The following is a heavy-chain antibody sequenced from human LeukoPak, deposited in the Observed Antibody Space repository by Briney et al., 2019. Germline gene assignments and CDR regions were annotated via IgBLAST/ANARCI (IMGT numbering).Heavy chain of an antibody. Sequence: PGGSLRLSCAASGFTFSSYSMNWVRQAPGKGLEWVSSISSSSNYIYYADSVKGRFTISRHNAKNSLYLQMNSLSAEDTALYYCARDLLGYNYHYMDVWGKGTTVTVSS. CDR1: GFTFSSYS. J-gene: IGHJ6*03. CDR2: ISSSSNYI. D-gene: IGHD3-16*02. CDR3: ARDLLGYNYHYMDV. V-gene: IGHV3-21*01.